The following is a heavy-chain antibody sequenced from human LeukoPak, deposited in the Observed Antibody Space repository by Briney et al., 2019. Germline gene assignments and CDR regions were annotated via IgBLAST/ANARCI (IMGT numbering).Heavy chain of an antibody. J-gene: IGHJ5*02. CDR2: INSDGSST. CDR3: AREGCSSTSCYANWFDP. CDR1: GVTFSSYW. D-gene: IGHD2-2*01. V-gene: IGHV3-74*01. Sequence: GGSLRLSCAASGVTFSSYWMHLVRQAPGKGLVWVSRINSDGSSTSYADSVKGRFTISRDNAKNTLYLQMNSLRAEDTAVYYCAREGCSSTSCYANWFDPWGQGTLVTVSS.